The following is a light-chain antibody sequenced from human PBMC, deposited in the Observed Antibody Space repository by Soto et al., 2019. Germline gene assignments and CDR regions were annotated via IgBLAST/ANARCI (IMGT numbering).Light chain of an antibody. J-gene: IGKJ4*01. Sequence: EVVLTQSPGTLSLSPGERATLSCRASQSVSSSYLAWYQQKPGQAPRLLIYDASNRATGIPARFSGSGSGTDFTLTISSLQAEDFATYYCQQLSTYPSTFGGGTKVDIK. CDR1: QSVSSSY. CDR2: DAS. CDR3: QQLSTYPST. V-gene: IGKV3D-20*02.